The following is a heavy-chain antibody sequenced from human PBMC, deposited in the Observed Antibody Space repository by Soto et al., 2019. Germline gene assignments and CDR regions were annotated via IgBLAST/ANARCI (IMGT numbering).Heavy chain of an antibody. CDR1: GDSISSVDYF. V-gene: IGHV4-30-4*01. J-gene: IGHJ5*01. CDR2: IYKSATT. D-gene: IGHD2-15*01. Sequence: SETLSLTCSVSGDSISSVDYFWAWIRQPPGQALEYIGYIYKSATTYYNPSFESRVVISLDTSKSQFSLNVTSVTAADTAVYFCARGRYCLTGRCFPNWFDSWGQGTLVTVSS. CDR3: ARGRYCLTGRCFPNWFDS.